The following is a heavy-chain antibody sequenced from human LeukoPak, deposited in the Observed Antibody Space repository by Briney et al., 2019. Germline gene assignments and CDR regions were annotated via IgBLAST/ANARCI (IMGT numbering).Heavy chain of an antibody. CDR3: TRDAYNTGWNSDY. J-gene: IGHJ4*02. CDR1: GFTSTDYG. Sequence: GGSLRLSCKGSGFTSTDYGTSWVRRAPGKGLEWVGCIRSKASGATIEYAASVKGRFSIARDDSKNIAYLQMNSPKSEDTAVYYCTRDAYNTGWNSDYWGQGTLVTVSS. V-gene: IGHV3-49*04. D-gene: IGHD6-19*01. CDR2: IRSKASGATI.